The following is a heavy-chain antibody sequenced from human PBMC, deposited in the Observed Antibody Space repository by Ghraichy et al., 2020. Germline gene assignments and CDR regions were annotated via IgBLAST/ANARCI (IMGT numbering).Heavy chain of an antibody. Sequence: SETLSLTCSVSGGSISSFYWSWIRQSPGKGLEWVGYVFYSGITNYNPSLKSRVTISVDMSKNPFSLQLNSVTAAATAVYYCARIRGAVAGSYHHYNGLDVSGQGTTVTVS. V-gene: IGHV4-59*01. CDR3: ARIRGAVAGSYHHYNGLDV. CDR2: VFYSGIT. CDR1: GGSISSFY. J-gene: IGHJ6*02. D-gene: IGHD6-19*01.